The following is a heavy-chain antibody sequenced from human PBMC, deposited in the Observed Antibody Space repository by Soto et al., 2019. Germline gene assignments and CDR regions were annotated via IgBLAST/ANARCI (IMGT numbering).Heavy chain of an antibody. CDR2: IYYSGST. D-gene: IGHD1-26*01. J-gene: IGHJ4*02. CDR3: ATGYSGSYSIDY. V-gene: IGHV4-59*01. CDR1: CGSISSYY. Sequence: PSETLSLTCTVSCGSISSYYWSWIRQPPGKGLEWIGYIYYSGSTNYNPSLKGRVTISVDTSKNQFSLKLSSVTAADTAVYYCATGYSGSYSIDYWGQGTLVTVSS.